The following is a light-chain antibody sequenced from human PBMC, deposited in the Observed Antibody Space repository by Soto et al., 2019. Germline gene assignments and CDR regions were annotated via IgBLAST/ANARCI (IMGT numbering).Light chain of an antibody. CDR1: QSVSSSY. V-gene: IGKV3-20*01. J-gene: IGKJ1*01. CDR2: GAS. Sequence: ESVLTQAAGALSLSPGERATLSCRASQSVSSSYLAWYQQKPGQAPRLLIYGASSRATGIPDRFSGSGSGTDFTLTISRLEPEDFAVYYCQQYGRSFGQGTKV. CDR3: QQYGRS.